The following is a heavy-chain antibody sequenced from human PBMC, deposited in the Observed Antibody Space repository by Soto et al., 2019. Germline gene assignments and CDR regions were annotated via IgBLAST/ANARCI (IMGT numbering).Heavy chain of an antibody. V-gene: IGHV4-59*01. CDR2: IYYSGST. CDR1: GGSISSYY. Sequence: PSETLSLTCTVSGGSISSYYWSWIRQPPGKGLEWIGYIYYSGSTNYNPSLKSRVTISVDTSKNQFSLKLSSVTAADTAVYYCARVSGGPLYYFDYWGQGTLVTVSS. CDR3: ARVSGGPLYYFDY. D-gene: IGHD1-26*01. J-gene: IGHJ4*02.